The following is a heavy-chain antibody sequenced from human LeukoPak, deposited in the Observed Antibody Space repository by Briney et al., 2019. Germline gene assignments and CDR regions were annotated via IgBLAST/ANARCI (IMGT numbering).Heavy chain of an antibody. D-gene: IGHD2-2*01. CDR3: AKDDCSSTSCFPGTFSFDI. CDR2: IWYDGSNK. J-gene: IGHJ3*02. Sequence: QSGGALRLSCAASGFTFSSYGMNWVRQAPGKGLEGGAIIWYDGSNKYYADSVKGRFTISRDNSKNTLYLQMNSLRAEDTAVYYCAKDDCSSTSCFPGTFSFDIWGQGTMVTVSS. CDR1: GFTFSSYG. V-gene: IGHV3-30*02.